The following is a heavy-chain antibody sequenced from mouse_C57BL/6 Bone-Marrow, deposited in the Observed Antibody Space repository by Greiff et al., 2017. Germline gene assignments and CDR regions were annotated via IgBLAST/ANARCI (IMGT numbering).Heavy chain of an antibody. J-gene: IGHJ3*01. CDR3: ARLPPYYSNWGFAY. D-gene: IGHD2-5*01. V-gene: IGHV5-6*01. CDR1: GFTFSSYG. CDR2: ISSGGSYT. Sequence: EVHLVESGGDLVKPGGSLKLSCAASGFTFSSYGMSWVRQTPDKRLEWVATISSGGSYTYYPDSVKGRFTISRDNAKNTLYLQMSSLKSEDTAMYYCARLPPYYSNWGFAYWGQGTLVTVSA.